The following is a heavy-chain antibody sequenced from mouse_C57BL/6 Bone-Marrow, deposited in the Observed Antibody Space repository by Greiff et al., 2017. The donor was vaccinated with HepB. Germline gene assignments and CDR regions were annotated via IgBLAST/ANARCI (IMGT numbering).Heavy chain of an antibody. Sequence: VQLQQSGAELVRPGASVKLSCTASGFNIKDDYMHWVKQRPEQGLEWIGWIDPENGDTEYASKFQGKATITADTSSNTAYLQLSSLTSEDTAVYYCTTLGSNGTIYYAMDYWGQGTSATVSS. CDR3: TTLGSNGTIYYAMDY. J-gene: IGHJ4*01. CDR1: GFNIKDDY. V-gene: IGHV14-4*01. CDR2: IDPENGDT. D-gene: IGHD2-5*01.